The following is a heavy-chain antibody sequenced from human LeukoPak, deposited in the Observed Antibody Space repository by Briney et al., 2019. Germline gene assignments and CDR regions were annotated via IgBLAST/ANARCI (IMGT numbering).Heavy chain of an antibody. J-gene: IGHJ6*03. V-gene: IGHV1-8*01. CDR3: ARGDYYYYYMDV. CDR2: MNPNSGNT. Sequence: ASVKVSCKASEYTFTSYDINWVRQATGQGPEWMGWMNPNSGNTGYAQKFQGRVTMTRNTSISTAYMELSSLRSEDTAVYYCARGDYYYYYMDVWGKGTTVTVSS. CDR1: EYTFTSYD.